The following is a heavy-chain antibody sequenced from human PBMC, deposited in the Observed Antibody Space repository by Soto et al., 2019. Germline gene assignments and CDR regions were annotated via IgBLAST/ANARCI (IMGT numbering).Heavy chain of an antibody. D-gene: IGHD4-17*01. CDR3: ASHTDGDRTSFDY. J-gene: IGHJ4*02. Sequence: PSETLSLTCTVSGGSISSSSYYWGWIRQPPGKGLEWIGSIYYSGSTYYNPSLKSRVTISVDTSKNQFSLKLSSVTAADTAVYYCASHTDGDRTSFDYWGQGTLVTVSS. CDR1: GGSISSSSYY. CDR2: IYYSGST. V-gene: IGHV4-39*07.